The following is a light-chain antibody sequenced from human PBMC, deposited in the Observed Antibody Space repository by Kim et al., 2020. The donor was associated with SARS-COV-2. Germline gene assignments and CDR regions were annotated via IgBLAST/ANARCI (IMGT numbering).Light chain of an antibody. CDR3: QVWDSSTCL. CDR2: RDS. CDR1: NMGSKN. J-gene: IGLJ3*02. Sequence: QPLSGSVALGQTARITCGGNNMGSKNVHWYQQKPGQAPVLVIYRDSPERFSGSNSGNTATLTISRAQAGDEADYYCQVWDSSTCLFGGGTQLTVL. V-gene: IGLV3-9*01.